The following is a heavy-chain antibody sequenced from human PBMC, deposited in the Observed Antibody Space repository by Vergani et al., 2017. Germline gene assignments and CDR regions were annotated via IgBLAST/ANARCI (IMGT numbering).Heavy chain of an antibody. Sequence: QVQLQQWGAGLLKPSETLSLTCAVYGGSFSGYYWSWIRQPPGKGLEWIGEINHSGSTNYNPSLKSRVTISVATSKNQFSLKLSSVTAADTAVYYCARGRAYSYGYRYYYYGMDVWGQGTTVTVSS. V-gene: IGHV4-34*01. D-gene: IGHD5-18*01. J-gene: IGHJ6*02. CDR3: ARGRAYSYGYRYYYYGMDV. CDR1: GGSFSGYY. CDR2: INHSGST.